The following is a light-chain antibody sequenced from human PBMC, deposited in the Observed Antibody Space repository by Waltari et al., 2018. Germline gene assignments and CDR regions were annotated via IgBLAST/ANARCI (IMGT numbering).Light chain of an antibody. J-gene: IGLJ2*01. CDR2: DVY. V-gene: IGLV2-14*01. CDR3: SSYTSSGVV. CDR1: GSDVGGSGS. Sequence: QSALTQPASVSGSPGQAIIISCPGTGSDVGGSGSVSWYQQYPGKAPRLIIYDVYNRPSGVSNRFSGSKSDNTASLTISGLQAEDESVYYCSSYTSSGVVFGGGTKLTVL.